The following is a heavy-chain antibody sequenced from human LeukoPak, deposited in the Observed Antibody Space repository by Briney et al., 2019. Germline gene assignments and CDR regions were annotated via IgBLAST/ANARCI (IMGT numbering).Heavy chain of an antibody. CDR3: ARRAVE. D-gene: IGHD6-19*01. CDR1: GFTFSSYS. V-gene: IGHV3-53*01. CDR2: IYSGGTT. J-gene: IGHJ4*02. Sequence: GGSLRLSCAASGFTFSSYSMSWVRQAPGKGLEWVSVIYSGGTTYYADSVKGRFTISRDNSKNTLYLQMNSLRAEDTAVYYCARRAVEWGQGTLVTVSS.